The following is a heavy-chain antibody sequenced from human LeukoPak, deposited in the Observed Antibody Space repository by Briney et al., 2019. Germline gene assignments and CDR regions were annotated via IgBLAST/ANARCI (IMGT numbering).Heavy chain of an antibody. Sequence: GASVKVSCKASGYTFTGYYIHWVRQAPGQGLEWMGWINPNNGGTNYAQMFQGRVTMTRDTSISTAYMELYRLRSDDTAVYYCARGSHYDILTGLNLDERAFDIWGQGTMVTVSS. CDR1: GYTFTGYY. CDR3: ARGSHYDILTGLNLDERAFDI. CDR2: INPNNGGT. V-gene: IGHV1-2*02. J-gene: IGHJ3*02. D-gene: IGHD3-9*01.